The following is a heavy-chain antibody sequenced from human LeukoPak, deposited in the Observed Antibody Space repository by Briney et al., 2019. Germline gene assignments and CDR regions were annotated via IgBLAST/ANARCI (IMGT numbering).Heavy chain of an antibody. CDR3: AKDRISYTTSPGELSH. Sequence: GGSLRLSCAASGFTFNNYAMSWVRQAPGKGLEWVSTIRGSGESTHYADSVQGRFTISRGNSLYTVYLQMDSLRGDDTAVYYCAKDRISYTTSPGELSHWGQGTLVIVSS. CDR1: GFTFNNYA. CDR2: IRGSGEST. V-gene: IGHV3-23*01. J-gene: IGHJ4*02. D-gene: IGHD3-10*01.